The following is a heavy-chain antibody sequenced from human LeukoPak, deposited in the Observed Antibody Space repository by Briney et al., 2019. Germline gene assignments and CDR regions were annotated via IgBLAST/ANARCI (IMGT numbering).Heavy chain of an antibody. D-gene: IGHD2/OR15-2a*01. Sequence: SETLSLTCTVSGGSISSYYWSWIRQPPGKGLEGSGYIYYSGSTNYNPSLTSRVTISVDTSKNQFSLKLSSVTAADTAVYYCARTRISHFDYWGQGTLVTVSS. CDR3: ARTRISHFDY. CDR1: GGSISSYY. V-gene: IGHV4-59*01. CDR2: IYYSGST. J-gene: IGHJ4*02.